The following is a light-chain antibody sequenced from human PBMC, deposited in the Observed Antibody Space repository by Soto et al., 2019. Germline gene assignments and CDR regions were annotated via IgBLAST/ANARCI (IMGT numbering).Light chain of an antibody. Sequence: DIVLTQSPATLSLSPRERATLSCRASQSVGSYLAWYQQKPGQAPRLLIHGASNRAAGIPVRFSGSGSGTDFTLTISSLEPEDFAVYYCQQRDNWPPTWTFGQGTKVDIK. CDR3: QQRDNWPPTWT. J-gene: IGKJ1*01. CDR2: GAS. V-gene: IGKV3-11*01. CDR1: QSVGSY.